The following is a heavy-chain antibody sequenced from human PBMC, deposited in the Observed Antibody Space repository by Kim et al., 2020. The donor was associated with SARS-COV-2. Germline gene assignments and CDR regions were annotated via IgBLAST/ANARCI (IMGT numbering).Heavy chain of an antibody. D-gene: IGHD3-22*01. CDR3: ARLDSGLDSSGFDY. J-gene: IGHJ4*02. V-gene: IGHV5-51*01. Sequence: SPSLQGQVTISADKSISTAYLQWSSLKASDTDMYYCARLDSGLDSSGFDYWGQGTLVTVSS.